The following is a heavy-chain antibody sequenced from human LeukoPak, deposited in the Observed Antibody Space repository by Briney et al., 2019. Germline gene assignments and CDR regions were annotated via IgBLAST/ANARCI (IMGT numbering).Heavy chain of an antibody. CDR3: ARALVVYYYMDV. D-gene: IGHD2-15*01. V-gene: IGHV3-48*03. CDR2: ISSSGDTM. Sequence: PGGSLRLSCAASGFTFSSYEMNWVRQAPGKGLEWVSYISSSGDTMYYADSVRGRFTISRDNAKNSLYLQMYSLRAEDTAVYYCARALVVYYYMDVWGQGTTVTVSS. J-gene: IGHJ6*02. CDR1: GFTFSSYE.